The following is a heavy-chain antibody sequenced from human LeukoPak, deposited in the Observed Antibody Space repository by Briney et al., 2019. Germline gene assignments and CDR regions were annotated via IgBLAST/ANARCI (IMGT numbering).Heavy chain of an antibody. CDR1: GCTFSTYI. V-gene: IGHV3-7*01. Sequence: PGGSLRLSCAASGCTFSTYIINWVRQAPGKGLDWVGNIKQDGSETYYVDSVKGRFTISRDNAKNSLYLQMNSLRAEDTGLYYRARLLRSFAWSFDNWGQGTLVTVSS. J-gene: IGHJ4*02. D-gene: IGHD3-9*01. CDR3: ARLLRSFAWSFDN. CDR2: IKQDGSET.